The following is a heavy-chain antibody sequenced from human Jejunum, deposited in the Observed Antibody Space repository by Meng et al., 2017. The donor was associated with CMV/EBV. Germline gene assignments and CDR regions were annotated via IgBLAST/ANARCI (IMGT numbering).Heavy chain of an antibody. J-gene: IGHJ5*02. Sequence: SCTASGYTFSNFAIHWVRQAPGQRLEWMGWIYTDSGSTKFSQKFQGRVSFTRDTPATTAYMELTSLRSEDTAVYYCARGVISYHDSWGQGTLVTVSS. CDR3: ARGVISYHDS. D-gene: IGHD3-16*01. CDR1: GYTFSNFA. V-gene: IGHV1-3*04. CDR2: IYTDSGST.